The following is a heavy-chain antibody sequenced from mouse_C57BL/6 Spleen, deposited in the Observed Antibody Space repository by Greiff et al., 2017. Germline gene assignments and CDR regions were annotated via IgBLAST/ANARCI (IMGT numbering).Heavy chain of an antibody. D-gene: IGHD2-2*01. J-gene: IGHJ4*01. V-gene: IGHV1-64*01. Sequence: QVQLQQSGAELVKPGASVKLSCKASGYTFTSYWMHWVKQRPGQGLEWIGMIHPNSGSTNYNEKFKSKATLTVDKSSSTAYMQLSSLTSEDSAVYYCARYGYDYAMDYWGQGTSVTVSS. CDR3: ARYGYDYAMDY. CDR1: GYTFTSYW. CDR2: IHPNSGST.